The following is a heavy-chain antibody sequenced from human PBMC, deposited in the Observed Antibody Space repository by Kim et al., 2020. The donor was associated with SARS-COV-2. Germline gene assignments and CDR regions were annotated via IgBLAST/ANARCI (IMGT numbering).Heavy chain of an antibody. CDR3: GRLYAFTGGYTVYYFD. V-gene: IGHV4-39*01. D-gene: IGHD2-8*02. CDR2: LSYSGRR. J-gene: IGHJ4*01. CDR1: GASIGSHGYF. Sequence: SETLSLTCTVSGASIGSHGYFWAWIRQPPGRGLEWIGSLSYSGRRYYNPSLERRITTSFDTSKTQFSLRLTSVTAADTAVYHCGRLYAFTGGYTVYYFD.